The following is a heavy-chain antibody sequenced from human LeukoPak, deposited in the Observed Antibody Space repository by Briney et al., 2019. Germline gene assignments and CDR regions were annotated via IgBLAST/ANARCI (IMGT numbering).Heavy chain of an antibody. V-gene: IGHV1-2*06. CDR1: GYTFTGYY. J-gene: IGHJ4*02. CDR3: ARYGSGSEPRLKTFDY. Sequence: ASVKVSCKASGYTFTGYYMHWVRQAPGQGLEWMGRINPNSGGTNYAQKFQGRVTMTRDTSISTAYMELSRLRSDDTAVYYCARYGSGSEPRLKTFDYWGQGTLVTVSS. D-gene: IGHD3-10*01. CDR2: INPNSGGT.